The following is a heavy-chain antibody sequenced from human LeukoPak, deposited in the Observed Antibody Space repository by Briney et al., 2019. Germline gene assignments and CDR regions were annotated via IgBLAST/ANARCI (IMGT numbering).Heavy chain of an antibody. CDR1: GLTVSNTY. V-gene: IGHV3-66*04. J-gene: IGHJ6*02. CDR2: IYSGGRT. Sequence: GGSLRLSCAASGLTVSNTYMSWVRQAPGKGLEWVSVIYSGGRTFYADSVKGRFTISRDGSTNSLTLQMNSLRVEDTAVYYCARHDSVLRWCMDVRGLGTTVTVSS. CDR3: ARHDSVLRWCMDV. D-gene: IGHD2-15*01.